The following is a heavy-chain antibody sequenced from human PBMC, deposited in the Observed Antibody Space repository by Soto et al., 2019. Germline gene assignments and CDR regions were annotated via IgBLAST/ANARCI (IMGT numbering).Heavy chain of an antibody. Sequence: EVQLVESGGGLVQPGRSLRLSCAASGFSFDGYAMNWVRQPPGKGLEWVSGISWNSGNIDYADSVKGRFTISRENAKNSLYLQMNSLRAEDTALYYCVKASTYSSSQGWFDPWGKGTMVTVSS. CDR2: ISWNSGNI. J-gene: IGHJ5*02. V-gene: IGHV3-9*01. CDR1: GFSFDGYA. D-gene: IGHD6-6*01. CDR3: VKASTYSSSQGWFDP.